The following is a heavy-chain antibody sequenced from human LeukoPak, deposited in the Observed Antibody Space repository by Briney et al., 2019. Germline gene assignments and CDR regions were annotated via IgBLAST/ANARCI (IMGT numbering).Heavy chain of an antibody. Sequence: PSETLSLTCTVSGGSISSGSYFWNWIRQPAGKGLEWIGRIYTSGSTDYNPSLKSRVTISLDTSKNRFSLKLSSVTAADTAVYYCARGGYYDSSGSRDAFDIWGQGTMVTVSS. CDR1: GGSISSGSYF. J-gene: IGHJ3*02. V-gene: IGHV4-61*02. D-gene: IGHD3-22*01. CDR3: ARGGYYDSSGSRDAFDI. CDR2: IYTSGST.